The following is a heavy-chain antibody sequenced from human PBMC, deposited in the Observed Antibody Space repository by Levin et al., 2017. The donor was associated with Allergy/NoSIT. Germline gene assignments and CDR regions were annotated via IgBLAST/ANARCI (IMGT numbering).Heavy chain of an antibody. CDR3: TTDQRPGGIYEGWFDP. Sequence: LSLTCAASGFTFSNAWMSWVRQAPGKGLEWVGRIKSKTDGGTTDYAAPVKGRFTISRDDSKNTLYLQMNSLKTEDTAVYYCTTDQRPGGIYEGWFDPWGQGTLVTVSS. J-gene: IGHJ5*02. V-gene: IGHV3-15*01. D-gene: IGHD5/OR15-5a*01. CDR2: IKSKTDGGTT. CDR1: GFTFSNAW.